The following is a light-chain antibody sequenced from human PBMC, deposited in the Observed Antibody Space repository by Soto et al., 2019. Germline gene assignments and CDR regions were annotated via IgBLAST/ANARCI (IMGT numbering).Light chain of an antibody. CDR1: GSDVGGYNY. Sequence: QSALTQPASVSGSPGQSITISCTGTGSDVGGYNYVSWYQQHPGKAPKLMIYDVSNRPSGVSNRFSGSKSGNTASLTISGPQAEDEADYYCSSYTSSSTLYVFGTGTKVTVL. CDR3: SSYTSSSTLYV. V-gene: IGLV2-14*01. J-gene: IGLJ1*01. CDR2: DVS.